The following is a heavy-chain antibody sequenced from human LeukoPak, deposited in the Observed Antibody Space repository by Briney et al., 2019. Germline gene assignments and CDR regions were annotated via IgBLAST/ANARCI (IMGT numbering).Heavy chain of an antibody. CDR2: INPSRGST. CDR1: VYTXTTYY. CDR3: ARGGRGEGTGTTRVAFDI. Sequence: GASVTVSCKSAVYTXTTYYMHWVRQAPGQGLEWMGTINPSRGSTSYAQKFQGRITMTRDTSTSTVYMELTSLRSEDTAVYYCARGGRGEGTGTTRVAFDIWGQGKMVTVSS. V-gene: IGHV1-46*01. D-gene: IGHD1-1*01. J-gene: IGHJ3*02.